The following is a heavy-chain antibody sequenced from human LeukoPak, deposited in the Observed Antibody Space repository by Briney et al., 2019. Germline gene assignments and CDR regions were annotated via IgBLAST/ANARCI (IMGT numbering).Heavy chain of an antibody. V-gene: IGHV3-30*02. CDR2: IRYDGSNK. CDR3: AKAGSQWLAFLSWFDP. CDR1: GFTFSSYG. Sequence: GGSLRLSCAGSGFTFSSYGMHWVRQAPGKGLEWVAFIRYDGSNKYYADSVKGRFTISRDNSKNTLYLQMNSLRAEDTAVYYCAKAGSQWLAFLSWFDPWGQGTLVTVSS. D-gene: IGHD6-19*01. J-gene: IGHJ5*02.